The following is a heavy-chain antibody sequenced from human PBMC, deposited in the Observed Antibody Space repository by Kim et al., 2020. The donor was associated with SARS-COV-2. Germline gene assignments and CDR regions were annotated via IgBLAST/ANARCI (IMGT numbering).Heavy chain of an antibody. J-gene: IGHJ5*01. CDR3: GRAVRDVSHWFGS. CDR2: IYYSGST. V-gene: IGHV4-39*07. Sequence: SETRSLTCTVSGGSISSSSYYWGWIRQPSGKGLEWIGSIYYSGSTYYNPSLKSRVTISVDTSTNKFSRKLTSVTAADTAVYYRGRAVRDVSHWFGSWG. CDR1: GGSISSSSYY. D-gene: IGHD3-22*01.